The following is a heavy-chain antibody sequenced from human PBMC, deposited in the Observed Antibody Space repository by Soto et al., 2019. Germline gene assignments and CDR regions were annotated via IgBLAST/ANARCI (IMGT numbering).Heavy chain of an antibody. J-gene: IGHJ4*02. V-gene: IGHV4-4*02. CDR3: TRTQRRAAAAGVIDY. CDR2: IYQSGSG. D-gene: IGHD6-19*01. Sequence: LSLTCDVSGDSINRNNWWSWVRQSPGRGLEWIGEIYQSGSGNYNPSLKSRVSISVDKSKNQVFLRVRALTAADTATYYCTRTQRRAAAAGVIDYWGQGTLVTVSS. CDR1: GDSINRNNW.